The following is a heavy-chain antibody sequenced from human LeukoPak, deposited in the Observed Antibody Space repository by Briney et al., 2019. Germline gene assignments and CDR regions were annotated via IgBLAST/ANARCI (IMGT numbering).Heavy chain of an antibody. D-gene: IGHD3-10*01. Sequence: SETLPLTCAVYGGSFSGYYWSWIRQPPGKGLEWIGEINHSGSTNYNPSLKSRVTISVDTSKNQFSLKLSSVTAADTAVYYCARVAGGSGSYFPDYWGQGTLVTVSS. CDR3: ARVAGGSGSYFPDY. CDR2: INHSGST. V-gene: IGHV4-34*01. J-gene: IGHJ4*02. CDR1: GGSFSGYY.